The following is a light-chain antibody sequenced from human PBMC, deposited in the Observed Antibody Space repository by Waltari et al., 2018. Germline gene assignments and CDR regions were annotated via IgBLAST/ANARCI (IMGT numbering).Light chain of an antibody. CDR2: DVS. CDR1: SNDVGGSNF. J-gene: IGLJ2*01. Sequence: QSALTQPASVSGSPGQSITISCVGTSNDVGGSNFFSCYQHHHVKVPKLRIYDVSNRPSGISYRFAGSKSGNTASLTISGLQAEDEADYYCCSYVGGGTLVFGGGTSVTVL. CDR3: CSYVGGGTLV. V-gene: IGLV2-23*02.